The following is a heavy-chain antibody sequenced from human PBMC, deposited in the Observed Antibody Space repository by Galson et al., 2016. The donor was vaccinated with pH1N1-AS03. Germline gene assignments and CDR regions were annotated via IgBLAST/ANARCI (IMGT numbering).Heavy chain of an antibody. CDR1: GYTFIDYA. Sequence: SVKVSCKDSGYTFIDYALSWVRQAPGQGLEWMGWISPQNGNTQYAQRLEGRVTMTTDTSTSTAYMELWSLTYDDTAVYYCARAAPFDPWGQGTLVIVSS. CDR2: ISPQNGNT. J-gene: IGHJ5*02. V-gene: IGHV1-18*04. CDR3: ARAAPFDP. D-gene: IGHD2-15*01.